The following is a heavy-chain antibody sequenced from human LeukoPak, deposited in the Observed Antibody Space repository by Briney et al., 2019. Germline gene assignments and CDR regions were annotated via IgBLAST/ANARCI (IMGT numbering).Heavy chain of an antibody. CDR3: ANTGSGWYYFDY. CDR1: GLPFSDAW. V-gene: IGHV3-15*01. Sequence: GGSLRLSCIVSGLPFSDAWVSWVRQAPGKGLEWVGRIKSKGSGGTADYGAPVKDRFTISRDDLENTVYLQMSSLKTEDTAVYYCANTGSGWYYFDYWGQGTLVTVSS. CDR2: IKSKGSGGTA. J-gene: IGHJ4*02. D-gene: IGHD6-19*01.